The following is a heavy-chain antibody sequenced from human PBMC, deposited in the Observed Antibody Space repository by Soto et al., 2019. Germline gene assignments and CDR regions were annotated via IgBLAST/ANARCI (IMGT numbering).Heavy chain of an antibody. CDR3: AKDAVPYNGKWDWFDP. CDR2: IGGVGTDR. D-gene: IGHD1-20*01. CDR1: GFTFSDYA. V-gene: IGHV3-23*01. J-gene: IGHJ5*02. Sequence: DVQLLESGGGLVQPGGSLRLSCAASGFTFSDYAMTWVRQAPGKGPEWVSSIGGVGTDRYYADSVKGRFTISRDNSKNTLFLQMSSLRSDDTAVYYCAKDAVPYNGKWDWFDPWGQVTLVTVSS.